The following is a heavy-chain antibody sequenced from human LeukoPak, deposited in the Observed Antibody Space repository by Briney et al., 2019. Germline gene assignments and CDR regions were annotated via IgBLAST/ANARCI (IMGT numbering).Heavy chain of an antibody. CDR3: AKLGAKAVAGVLVFDY. Sequence: PGGSLRLSCAASGFTFSSYAMSWVRQAPGKGLEWVSAISGSGGSTYYADSVKGRFTISRDNSKNTLYLQMNSLRAEDTAVYYCAKLGAKAVAGVLVFDYWGQGTLVTVSS. CDR1: GFTFSSYA. D-gene: IGHD6-19*01. V-gene: IGHV3-23*01. J-gene: IGHJ4*02. CDR2: ISGSGGST.